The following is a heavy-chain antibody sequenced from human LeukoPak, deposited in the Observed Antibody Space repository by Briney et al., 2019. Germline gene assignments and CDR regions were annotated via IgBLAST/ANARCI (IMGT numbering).Heavy chain of an antibody. CDR1: GGSISSYY. J-gene: IGHJ5*02. CDR2: IYYSGST. CDR3: ARVVTAAEVNWFDP. V-gene: IGHV4-59*01. Sequence: SETLSLTCTVSGGSISSYYWSWIRQPPGKGLEWIGYIYYSGSTNYNPSLKSRVTISVDASKNQFSLTLSSVTAADTAVYHCARVVTAAEVNWFDPWGQGTLVTVSS. D-gene: IGHD6-13*01.